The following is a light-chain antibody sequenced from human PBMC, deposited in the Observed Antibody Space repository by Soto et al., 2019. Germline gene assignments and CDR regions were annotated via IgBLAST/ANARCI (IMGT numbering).Light chain of an antibody. CDR3: HQRSNWPPLT. CDR2: DAS. CDR1: QSVGGY. J-gene: IGKJ4*01. V-gene: IGKV3-11*01. Sequence: EIVLTQSPATLSLSPGERATLSCRASQSVGGYLDWYQQKPGQAPRLLIYDASIRASGIPARFSGSGSGTDFTLTISSREPEDLAVYYCHQRSNWPPLTFGGGTKVEIK.